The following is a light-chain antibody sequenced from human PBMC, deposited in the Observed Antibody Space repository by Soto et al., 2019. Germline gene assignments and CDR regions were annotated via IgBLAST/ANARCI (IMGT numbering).Light chain of an antibody. CDR3: QQYNSNSVWT. J-gene: IGKJ1*01. Sequence: DIQMTQSPSTLSASVGDRVTITCRASQSISKWLAWYQQKPGKVPNLLISKASTLQSGVPSRFSGSGSGTEFTLTIRSLQPDDFATYYCQQYNSNSVWTFGQGTKVEIK. V-gene: IGKV1-5*03. CDR1: QSISKW. CDR2: KAS.